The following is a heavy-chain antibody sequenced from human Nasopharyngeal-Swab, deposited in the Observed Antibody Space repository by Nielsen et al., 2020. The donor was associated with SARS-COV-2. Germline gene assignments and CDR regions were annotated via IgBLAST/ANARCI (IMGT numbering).Heavy chain of an antibody. V-gene: IGHV3-30*04. Sequence: GESLKISCAASGFTFSSYAMHWVRQAPGKGLEWVAVISYDGSNKYYADSVKGRFTISRDNSKNTLYLQMNSLRAEDTAVYYCARGGPTFGGVTGYWGQGTLVTVSS. J-gene: IGHJ4*02. CDR3: ARGGPTFGGVTGY. D-gene: IGHD3-16*01. CDR2: ISYDGSNK. CDR1: GFTFSSYA.